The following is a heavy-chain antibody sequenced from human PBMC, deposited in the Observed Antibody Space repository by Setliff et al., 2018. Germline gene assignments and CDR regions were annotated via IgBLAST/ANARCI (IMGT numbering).Heavy chain of an antibody. CDR2: VYYTGST. D-gene: IGHD3-16*01. Sequence: SETLSLTCSVTGGPISSYYWNWVRQAPGKGPEWIGYVYYTGSTKHNPSLKSRVTISVDTSKNQFSLKLSSVTAADTAVYYCARGLFTFGGVHDAFDIWGQGTMVTVSS. CDR3: ARGLFTFGGVHDAFDI. CDR1: GGPISSYY. J-gene: IGHJ3*02. V-gene: IGHV4-59*08.